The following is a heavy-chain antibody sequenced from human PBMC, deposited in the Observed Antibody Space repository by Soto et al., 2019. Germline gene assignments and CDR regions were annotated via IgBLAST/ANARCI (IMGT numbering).Heavy chain of an antibody. D-gene: IGHD3-3*01. CDR3: ARAASPLRFLEWLPQDAFDI. CDR1: GGSISSYY. V-gene: IGHV4-59*08. J-gene: IGHJ3*02. Sequence: SETLSLTCTVSGGSISSYYWSWIRQPPGKGLEWIGYIYYSGSTNYNPSLKSRVTISVDTSKNQFSLKLSSVTAADTAVYYCARAASPLRFLEWLPQDAFDIWGQGTMVTVSS. CDR2: IYYSGST.